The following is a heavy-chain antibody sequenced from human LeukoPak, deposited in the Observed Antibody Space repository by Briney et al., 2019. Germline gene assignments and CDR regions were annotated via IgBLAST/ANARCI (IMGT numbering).Heavy chain of an antibody. V-gene: IGHV1-69*06. Sequence: SVTVSCKASGGTFSSYAISWVRQAPGQGLEWMGGIIPIFGTANYAQKFQGRVTITADKSTSTAYMELSSLRSEDTAVYYCARGTNWGSYDYWGQGTLVTVSS. CDR1: GGTFSSYA. D-gene: IGHD7-27*01. CDR3: ARGTNWGSYDY. CDR2: IIPIFGTA. J-gene: IGHJ4*02.